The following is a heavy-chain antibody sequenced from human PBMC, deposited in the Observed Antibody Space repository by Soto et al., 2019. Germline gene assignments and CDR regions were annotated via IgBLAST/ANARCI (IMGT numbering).Heavy chain of an antibody. CDR3: ARGSHSPGIAVSGYYF. D-gene: IGHD6-19*01. CDR2: IIPVFGTA. Sequence: QVQLVQSGAEVKKPGSSVKVSCKASGVPFSNYAISWVRQAPGQGLDWMGEIIPVFGTATYAQKFQGRVSITADESTSTAYMELSSLTSEDTAMYYCARGSHSPGIAVSGYYFWGQGTLVTVSS. J-gene: IGHJ4*02. V-gene: IGHV1-69*01. CDR1: GVPFSNYA.